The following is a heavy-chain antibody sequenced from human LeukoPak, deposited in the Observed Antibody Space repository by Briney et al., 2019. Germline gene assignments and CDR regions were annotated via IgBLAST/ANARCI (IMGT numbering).Heavy chain of an antibody. V-gene: IGHV3-48*01. CDR3: ARDYYDILTGYSSMDY. CDR2: ITSSSSVI. D-gene: IGHD3-9*01. Sequence: GGSLRLSCVASGFTFSTYSMNWVRQAPGKGLEWVSFITSSSSVIYYADSVKGRFTISRDNAKKSLYLQMNSLRAADAAVYYCARDYYDILTGYSSMDYWGQGTLVTVSS. CDR1: GFTFSTYS. J-gene: IGHJ4*02.